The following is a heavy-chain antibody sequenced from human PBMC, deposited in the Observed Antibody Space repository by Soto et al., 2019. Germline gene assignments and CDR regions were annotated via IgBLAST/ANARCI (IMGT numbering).Heavy chain of an antibody. CDR2: INPNSGAT. CDR3: AKDQGGYMVSGMDV. V-gene: IGHV1-2*02. Sequence: ASVKVSCKASGYTFTDYYIYWLRQAPGHGLEWMGWINPNSGATNYAHNFQGRITMTRDTSIRAAYMELSRLSSDDTAVYYCAKDQGGYMVSGMDVWGQGTTVTVSS. J-gene: IGHJ6*02. CDR1: GYTFTDYY. D-gene: IGHD2-2*02.